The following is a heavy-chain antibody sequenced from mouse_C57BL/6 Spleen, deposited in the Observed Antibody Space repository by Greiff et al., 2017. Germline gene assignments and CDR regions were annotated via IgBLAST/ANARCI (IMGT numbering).Heavy chain of an antibody. V-gene: IGHV3-6*01. D-gene: IGHD4-1*01. CDR2: ISYDGSN. CDR3: ASGNWDWYFDV. Sequence: EVQRVESGPGLVKPSQSLSLTCSVTGYSITSGYYWNWIRQFPGNKLEWMGYISYDGSNNYNPSLKNRISITRDTSKNQFFLKLNSVTTEDTATYYCASGNWDWYFDVWGTGTTVTVSS. CDR1: GYSITSGYY. J-gene: IGHJ1*03.